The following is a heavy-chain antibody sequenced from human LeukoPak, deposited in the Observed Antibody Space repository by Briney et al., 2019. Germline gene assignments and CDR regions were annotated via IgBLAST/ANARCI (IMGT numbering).Heavy chain of an antibody. D-gene: IGHD3-22*01. V-gene: IGHV3-48*03. Sequence: PGGSLRLSCAASGFTFSSYEMNRVRQAPGKGLEWVSYISSSGSTIYYADSVKGRFTISRDNAKNSLFLQMNSLRAEDTAAYYCARGPFPYYYDSSGYRKSAFDIWGQGTMVTVSS. CDR2: ISSSGSTI. CDR3: ARGPFPYYYDSSGYRKSAFDI. J-gene: IGHJ3*02. CDR1: GFTFSSYE.